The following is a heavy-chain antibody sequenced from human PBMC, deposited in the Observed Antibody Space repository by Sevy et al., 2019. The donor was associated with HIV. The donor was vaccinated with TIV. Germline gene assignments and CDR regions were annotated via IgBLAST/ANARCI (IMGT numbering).Heavy chain of an antibody. CDR1: GGSFSGYY. V-gene: IGHV4-34*01. CDR2: INHSGST. J-gene: IGHJ3*02. D-gene: IGHD6-13*01. Sequence: SETLCLTCAVYGGSFSGYYWSWIRQSPGKGLEWIGEINHSGSTNYNASLKSRVTISIDTSKNQFSLRLNSVTAADTAVYYCARVRLAAAGDAFDIWGQGTMVTVS. CDR3: ARVRLAAAGDAFDI.